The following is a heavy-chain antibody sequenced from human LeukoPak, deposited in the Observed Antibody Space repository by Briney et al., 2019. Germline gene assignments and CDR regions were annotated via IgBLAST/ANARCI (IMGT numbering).Heavy chain of an antibody. D-gene: IGHD1-26*01. CDR3: ARESTVGPILTEALDI. CDR2: INNEETAA. J-gene: IGHJ3*02. CDR1: GFTFSTYW. V-gene: IGHV3-74*01. Sequence: GGSLRLSCAASGFTFSTYWMHWVRQAPGKGLVWVSRINNEETAANYADFVQGRFTISRDNANNMLYLQMDSLRADVTAVYCCARESTVGPILTEALDIWGQGTMVTVSS.